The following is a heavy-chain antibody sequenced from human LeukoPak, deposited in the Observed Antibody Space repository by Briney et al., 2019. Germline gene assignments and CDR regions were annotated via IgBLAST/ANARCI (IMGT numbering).Heavy chain of an antibody. D-gene: IGHD3-22*01. CDR3: AKDVPRGYYYDSSGPAFDI. Sequence: GRSLRLSCAASGFTFYDYAMHCVRQAPGEGRERVSGICWNSGSIGYADSVKGRFTISRANAKNSLYLQMNSLRAEDMALYYCAKDVPRGYYYDSSGPAFDIWGQGTMVTVSS. CDR1: GFTFYDYA. V-gene: IGHV3-9*03. CDR2: ICWNSGSI. J-gene: IGHJ3*02.